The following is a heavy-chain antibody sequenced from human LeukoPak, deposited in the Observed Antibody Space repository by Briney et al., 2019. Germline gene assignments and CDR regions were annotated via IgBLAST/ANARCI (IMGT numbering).Heavy chain of an antibody. D-gene: IGHD6-19*01. Sequence: GGSLRPSCAASGFTFSSYSMNWVRQAPGKGLEWVSYISSSSSTIYYADSVKGRFTISRDNAKNSLYLQMNSLRAEDTAVYYCARDGGAVAGTEDYWGQGTLVTVSS. CDR1: GFTFSSYS. J-gene: IGHJ4*02. CDR3: ARDGGAVAGTEDY. CDR2: ISSSSSTI. V-gene: IGHV3-48*04.